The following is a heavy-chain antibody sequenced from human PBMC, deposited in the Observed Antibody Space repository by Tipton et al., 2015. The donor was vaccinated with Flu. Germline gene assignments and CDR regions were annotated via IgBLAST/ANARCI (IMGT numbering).Heavy chain of an antibody. CDR3: ARDSIAGATTPFDI. V-gene: IGHV1-18*01. CDR1: GGTFSSYT. D-gene: IGHD1-26*01. J-gene: IGHJ3*02. Sequence: QLVQSGAEVKRPGSSVKVSCKASGGTFSSYTISWVRQAPGQGLEWMGWISAYNGNTNYAQKLQGRVTMTTDTYTSTAYMELRILRSDDTSVYYYARDSIAGATTPFDIWGQGTMVTVSS. CDR2: ISAYNGNT.